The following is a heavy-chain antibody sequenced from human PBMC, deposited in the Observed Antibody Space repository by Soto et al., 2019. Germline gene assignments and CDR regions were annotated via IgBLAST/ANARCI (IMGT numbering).Heavy chain of an antibody. CDR2: IYYSGST. CDR3: ASSGPYSSSWYYFDY. D-gene: IGHD6-13*01. J-gene: IGHJ4*02. CDR1: GGSISSGDYY. V-gene: IGHV4-30-4*01. Sequence: SETLSLTCTVSGGSISSGDYYWSWIRQPPGKGLEWIGYIYYSGSTYYNPSLKSRVTISVDTSKNQFSLKLSSVTAADTAVYYCASSGPYSSSWYYFDYWGQGTLVTVSS.